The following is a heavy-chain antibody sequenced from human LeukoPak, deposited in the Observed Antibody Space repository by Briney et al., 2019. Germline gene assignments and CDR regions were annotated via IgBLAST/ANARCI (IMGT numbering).Heavy chain of an antibody. Sequence: GASVKVSCKASGYTFTSYDVNWFRQATGQGLEWMGWMNPNSGNTGYAQKFQGRVSLTRDTSISTAYMELSSLRSEDTAVYYCAKNIALTGKFDSWGQGTLVTVSS. CDR1: GYTFTSYD. CDR3: AKNIALTGKFDS. V-gene: IGHV1-8*01. D-gene: IGHD7-27*01. J-gene: IGHJ4*02. CDR2: MNPNSGNT.